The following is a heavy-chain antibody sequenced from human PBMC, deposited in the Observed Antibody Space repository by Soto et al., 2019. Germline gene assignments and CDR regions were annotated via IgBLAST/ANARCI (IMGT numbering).Heavy chain of an antibody. CDR2: INSDGSST. J-gene: IGHJ4*02. D-gene: IGHD2-15*01. Sequence: GGSLRLSCAASGFTFSSYWMHWVRQAPGKGLVWVSRINSDGSSTSYADSVKGRFTISRDNAKNTLYLQMNSLRAEDTAVYYCARDARYCSGGSCLVDTAMAGFDYWGQGTLVTVSS. CDR1: GFTFSSYW. V-gene: IGHV3-74*01. CDR3: ARDARYCSGGSCLVDTAMAGFDY.